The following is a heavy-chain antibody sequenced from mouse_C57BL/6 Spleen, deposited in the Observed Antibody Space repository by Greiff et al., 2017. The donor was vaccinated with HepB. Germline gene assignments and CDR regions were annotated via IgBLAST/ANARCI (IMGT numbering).Heavy chain of an antibody. Sequence: QSGAELVRPGASVKMSCKASGYTFTSYNMHWVKQTPRQGLEWIGAIYPGNGDTSYNQKFKGKATLTVDKSSNTAYMQLSSLTSEDSAVYFCARMGTGRVSYWYFDDWGTGTTVTVSS. CDR2: IYPGNGDT. V-gene: IGHV1-12*01. J-gene: IGHJ1*03. D-gene: IGHD4-1*01. CDR1: GYTFTSYN. CDR3: ARMGTGRVSYWYFDD.